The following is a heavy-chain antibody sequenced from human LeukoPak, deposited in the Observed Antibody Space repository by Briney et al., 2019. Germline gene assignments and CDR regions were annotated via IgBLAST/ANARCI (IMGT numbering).Heavy chain of an antibody. J-gene: IGHJ4*02. CDR2: IYTSGST. CDR3: ARAYSYGSNYFDY. CDR1: GGSISSGSYY. D-gene: IGHD5-18*01. V-gene: IGHV4-61*02. Sequence: SETLSLTCTVSGGSISSGSYYWSWIRQPAGKGLEWIGRIYTSGSTNYNPSLKSRVTISVDTPKNQFSLKLSSVTAADTAVYYCARAYSYGSNYFDYWGQGTLVTVSS.